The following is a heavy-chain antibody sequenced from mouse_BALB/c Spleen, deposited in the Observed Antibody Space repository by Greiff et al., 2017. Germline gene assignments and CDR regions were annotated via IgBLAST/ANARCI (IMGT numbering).Heavy chain of an antibody. CDR3: ARVPLTTVFDY. CDR1: GFTFSSYG. CDR2: INSNGGST. V-gene: IGHV5-6-3*01. J-gene: IGHJ2*01. Sequence: EVQVVESGGGLVQPGGSLKLSCAASGFTFSSYGMSWVRQTPDKRLELVATINSNGGSTYYPDSVKGRFTISRDNAKNTLYLQMSSLKSEDTAMYYCARVPLTTVFDYWGQGTTLTVSS. D-gene: IGHD1-1*01.